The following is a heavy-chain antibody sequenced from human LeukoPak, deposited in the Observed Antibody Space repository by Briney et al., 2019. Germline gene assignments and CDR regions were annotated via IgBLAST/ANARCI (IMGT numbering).Heavy chain of an antibody. CDR2: IYYSGST. CDR1: GGSISSYY. J-gene: IGHJ6*03. CDR3: ARGQGLYCSSTSCYYYYYMDV. Sequence: SETLSLTCTVSGGSISSYYWSWIRQPPGKGLEWIGYIYYSGSTNYNPSPKSRVTISVDTSKNQFSLKLSSVTAADTAVYYCARGQGLYCSSTSCYYYYYMDVWGKGTTVTVSS. V-gene: IGHV4-59*01. D-gene: IGHD2-2*01.